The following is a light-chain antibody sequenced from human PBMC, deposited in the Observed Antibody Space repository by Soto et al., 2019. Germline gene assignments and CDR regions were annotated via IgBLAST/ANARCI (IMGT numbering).Light chain of an antibody. CDR3: QQYGTSPYT. J-gene: IGKJ2*01. Sequence: EIVLTQSPGTLSLSPGERATLSCRASQRVSRSYLAWYQQNPGQAPRLLIYGASNRATGIPDRFSGSGSVTDFTLTINRLEPEDFAVYYCQQYGTSPYTFGQGTKLEIK. CDR2: GAS. V-gene: IGKV3-20*01. CDR1: QRVSRSY.